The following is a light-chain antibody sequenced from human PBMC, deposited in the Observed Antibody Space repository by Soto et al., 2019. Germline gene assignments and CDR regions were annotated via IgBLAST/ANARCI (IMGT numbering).Light chain of an antibody. Sequence: DIQFTQSPSFLSSSLGDRVTITFPASQGISSYLAWYQQKPGKGPKLLIYAASTLQSGVPSRFSGSESGTEFTLTISSLQPEDFATYYCQQLYSFPLTFGGGTKVDIK. CDR3: QQLYSFPLT. J-gene: IGKJ4*01. V-gene: IGKV1-9*01. CDR2: AAS. CDR1: QGISSY.